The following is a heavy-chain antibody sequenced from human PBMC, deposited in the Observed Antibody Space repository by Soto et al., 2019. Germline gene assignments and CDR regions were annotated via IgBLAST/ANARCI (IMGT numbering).Heavy chain of an antibody. Sequence: GGSMRLSCAASGFIFSISPMHWVRQAPGKGPEWVALISYDGTNKFYADSVKGRFTISRDNSKSTLYLQVDSLRPEDAAVYYCAMDPKTHGGQHGAFNYFAHSGKGTRVTVSA. J-gene: IGHJ4*02. CDR1: GFIFSISP. CDR3: AMDPKTHGGQHGAFNYFAH. V-gene: IGHV3-30-3*01. CDR2: ISYDGTNK. D-gene: IGHD4-17*01.